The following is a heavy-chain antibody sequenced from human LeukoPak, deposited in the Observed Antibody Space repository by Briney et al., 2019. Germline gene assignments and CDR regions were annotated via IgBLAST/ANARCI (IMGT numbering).Heavy chain of an antibody. CDR2: IYSGGST. V-gene: IGHV3-53*05. D-gene: IGHD6-13*01. CDR3: ARRYVAAGAYWFDP. Sequence: GGSLRLSCAASGFTVSSNYMSWVRQAPGKGLEWVSVIYSGGSTYYADSVKGRFTISRDNSKNTLYLQMNSLRAEDTAVYYCARRYVAAGAYWFDPWGQGTLVTVSS. CDR1: GFTVSSNY. J-gene: IGHJ5*02.